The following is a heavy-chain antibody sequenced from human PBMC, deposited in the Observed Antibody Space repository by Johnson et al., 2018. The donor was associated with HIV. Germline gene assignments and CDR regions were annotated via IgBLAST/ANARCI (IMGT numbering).Heavy chain of an antibody. J-gene: IGHJ3*02. Sequence: VLLVESGGGVVQPGRSLRLSCAASGFTFSSYAMHWVRQAPGKGLEWVANIKHDGSEKYYVDSVKGRFTISRDNAKNSLYLQMNSLRAEDTALYYCAREMVVAGAFDIWGQGTMVTVSS. CDR1: GFTFSSYA. CDR3: AREMVVAGAFDI. V-gene: IGHV3-7*03. D-gene: IGHD2-21*01. CDR2: IKHDGSEK.